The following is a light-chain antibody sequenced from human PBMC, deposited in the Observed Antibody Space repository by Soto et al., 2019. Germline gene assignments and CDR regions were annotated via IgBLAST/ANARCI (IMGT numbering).Light chain of an antibody. CDR1: LSVTRD. CDR3: LLRTNSLFT. V-gene: IGKV3-11*01. Sequence: EIVLTQSPATLSVSPGERATLSCRASLSVTRDLAWYQQRPGQAPRLLIYDASNRATGIPARFSGSGSGTDFTLTISTLEPEDFAVYYCLLRTNSLFTFGPGTKVDIK. J-gene: IGKJ3*01. CDR2: DAS.